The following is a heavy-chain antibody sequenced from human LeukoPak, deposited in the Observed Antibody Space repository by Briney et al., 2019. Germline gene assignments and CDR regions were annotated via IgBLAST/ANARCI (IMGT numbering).Heavy chain of an antibody. CDR2: MNPKSGYT. CDR1: GYTFSNFD. V-gene: IGHV1-8*03. J-gene: IGHJ6*03. CDR3: ARLRIIAAPRRGYYMDV. D-gene: IGHD6-6*01. Sequence: AASVKVSCKASGYTFSNFDLNWVRQAAGQGLEWVGYMNPKSGYTVYAQKFQGRDTITRDTSISTLYMELSSLRSEDTAVYYCARLRIIAAPRRGYYMDVWGKGTTVTVSS.